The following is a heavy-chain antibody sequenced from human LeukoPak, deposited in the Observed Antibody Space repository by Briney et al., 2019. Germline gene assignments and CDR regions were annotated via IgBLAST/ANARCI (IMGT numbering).Heavy chain of an antibody. D-gene: IGHD3-9*01. V-gene: IGHV3-9*01. CDR3: ATYYDILTGYFDY. CDR2: ISWNSGSI. J-gene: IGHJ4*02. CDR1: GFTFDDYA. Sequence: GRSLRLSCAASGFTFDDYAMHWVRQAPGKGLEWVSGISWNSGSIGYADSVKGRFTISRDNAKNSLYLQMNSLRAEDTAVYYCATYYDILTGYFDYWGQGTLVTVSS.